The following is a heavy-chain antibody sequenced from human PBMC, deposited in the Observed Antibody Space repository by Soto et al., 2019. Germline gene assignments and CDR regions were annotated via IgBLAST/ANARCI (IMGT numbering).Heavy chain of an antibody. Sequence: QVQLVQSGSEVKKPGASVKVSCKASGYTFTSHDINWVRQATGQGLEWMGWMNPYSGNTGYAQKFQGRVTMTRVTSISTAYMDLSSLTSEDTVKYYCARTSVAVNTRDDAFDIWGQGTMVTVSS. CDR3: ARTSVAVNTRDDAFDI. D-gene: IGHD4-17*01. J-gene: IGHJ3*02. V-gene: IGHV1-8*01. CDR1: GYTFTSHD. CDR2: MNPYSGNT.